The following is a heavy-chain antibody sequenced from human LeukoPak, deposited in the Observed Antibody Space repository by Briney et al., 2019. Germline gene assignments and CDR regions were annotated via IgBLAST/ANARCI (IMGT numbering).Heavy chain of an antibody. Sequence: GRSLRLSCAASGFTFSSYGMHWVRQAPGKGLEWVAVIWYDGSNKYYADSVKGRFTISGDNSKNTLYLQMNSLRAEDTAVYYCARDSRPMIVVVTAFDYWGQGTLVTVSS. CDR1: GFTFSSYG. J-gene: IGHJ4*02. CDR2: IWYDGSNK. CDR3: ARDSRPMIVVVTAFDY. D-gene: IGHD3-22*01. V-gene: IGHV3-33*01.